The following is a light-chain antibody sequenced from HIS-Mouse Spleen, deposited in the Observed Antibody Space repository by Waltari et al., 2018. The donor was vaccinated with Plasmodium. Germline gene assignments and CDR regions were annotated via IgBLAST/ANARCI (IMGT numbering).Light chain of an antibody. V-gene: IGLV3-10*01. J-gene: IGLJ3*02. Sequence: SYELTQPPPVSVSPGQTARIPCPGDALPQKSAYWYQQKSGQAPVLVIYEDSKRPSGIPERFSGSSSGTMATLTISGAQVEDEADYYCYSTDSSGNHRVFGGGTKLTVL. CDR3: YSTDSSGNHRV. CDR2: EDS. CDR1: ALPQKS.